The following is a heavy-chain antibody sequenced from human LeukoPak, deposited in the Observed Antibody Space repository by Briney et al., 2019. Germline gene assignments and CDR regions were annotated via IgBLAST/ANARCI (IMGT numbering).Heavy chain of an antibody. CDR3: ASPGRGPDYYSMDV. D-gene: IGHD2-15*01. CDR1: GGAFSSSA. J-gene: IGHJ6*02. V-gene: IGHV1-69*04. CDR2: FIPILGLA. Sequence: SVKLSCKASGGAFSSSAISWVRQAPGHGLEWMGKFIPILGLANYAQKFQGRVTITADTSTSTAYMDLNNLSYEDTAVYCCASPGRGPDYYSMDVWGQGTTVTVSS.